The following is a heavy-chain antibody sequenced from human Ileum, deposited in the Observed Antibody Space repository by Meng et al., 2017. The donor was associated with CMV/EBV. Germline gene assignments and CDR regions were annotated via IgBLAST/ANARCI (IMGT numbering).Heavy chain of an antibody. V-gene: IGHV3-74*01. CDR2: INHDGTET. J-gene: IGHJ4*02. Sequence: VPLVVSGGGLFQPGGSLRLSCAASGFSFSASVMHWVRQDPGQGLVWVARINHDGTETIYRDSVRGRFTVSRDNTKNTVSLEMNSLRVEDTALYYCVKDFAWSIDFWGQGVLVTVSS. CDR1: GFSFSASV. D-gene: IGHD3-3*01. CDR3: VKDFAWSIDF.